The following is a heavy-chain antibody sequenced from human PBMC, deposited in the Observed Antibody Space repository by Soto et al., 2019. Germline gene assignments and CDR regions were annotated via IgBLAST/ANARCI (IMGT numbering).Heavy chain of an antibody. D-gene: IGHD3-3*01. CDR1: GGSISSGGYY. Sequence: TLSLTCTVSGGSISSGGYYWSWIRQHPGKGLEWIGYIYYSGSTYYNPSLKSRVTISVDTSKNQFSLKLSSVTAADTAVSYCARAVEFWSGYYSPPYYFYCMVVWGQGTTVTVSS. J-gene: IGHJ6*02. V-gene: IGHV4-31*03. CDR2: IYYSGST. CDR3: ARAVEFWSGYYSPPYYFYCMVV.